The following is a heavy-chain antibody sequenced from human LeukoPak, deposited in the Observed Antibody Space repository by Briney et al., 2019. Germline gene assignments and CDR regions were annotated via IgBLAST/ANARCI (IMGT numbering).Heavy chain of an antibody. CDR2: INTYNHNT. J-gene: IGHJ4*02. CDR1: GYTFTTLG. Sequence: ASVKVSCKASGYTFTTLGIPWVRQAPGQGLEWMGWINTYNHNTYYAQKFQDRLTVTADTSTSTVYMDLSSLRSDDTAVYYCAREYCLGGKCWDPDYWGQGTLVTVSS. D-gene: IGHD2-15*01. V-gene: IGHV1-18*01. CDR3: AREYCLGGKCWDPDY.